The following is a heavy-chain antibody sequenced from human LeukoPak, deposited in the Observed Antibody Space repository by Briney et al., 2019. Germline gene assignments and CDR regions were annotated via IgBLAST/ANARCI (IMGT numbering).Heavy chain of an antibody. D-gene: IGHD3-16*01. Sequence: SGGSLRLSCAASGFTFSRYAMHWVRQAPGKGLEWVAIISYDGSNKYYADSVKGRFTISRDNSKNTLYLQMNSLRAEDTALYYCTRDLDYVWGSYFYWGQGTLVTVSS. CDR1: GFTFSRYA. V-gene: IGHV3-30*04. CDR2: ISYDGSNK. CDR3: TRDLDYVWGSYFY. J-gene: IGHJ4*02.